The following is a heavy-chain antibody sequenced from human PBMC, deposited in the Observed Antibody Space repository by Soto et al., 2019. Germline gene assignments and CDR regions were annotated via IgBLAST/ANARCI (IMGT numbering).Heavy chain of an antibody. V-gene: IGHV1-8*01. Sequence: AAVKVSCKASDSTFRNYDISWVRQATGQGLEWMGWMNPNSGNTGYALKFQGRVSMTRNTSIYTVYLELSSLASVDTAVYYCVRMASSGTLNWFDPWGQGTLVTVSS. CDR1: DSTFRNYD. D-gene: IGHD1-1*01. J-gene: IGHJ5*02. CDR2: MNPNSGNT. CDR3: VRMASSGTLNWFDP.